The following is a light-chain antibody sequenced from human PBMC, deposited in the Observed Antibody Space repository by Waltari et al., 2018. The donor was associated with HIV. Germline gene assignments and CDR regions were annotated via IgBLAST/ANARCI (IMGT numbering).Light chain of an antibody. Sequence: DIVMTQSPDSLAVPLGERATITCTPSQTVLYRSNKKNFLSWYQQKPGQPPELLISWATTRDSGVPGRFSGSGSGTDFTLTVSSLQAEDVAFYYCQQYYSTPYTFGRGTKV. CDR1: QTVLYRSNKKNF. CDR3: QQYYSTPYT. V-gene: IGKV4-1*01. J-gene: IGKJ2*01. CDR2: WAT.